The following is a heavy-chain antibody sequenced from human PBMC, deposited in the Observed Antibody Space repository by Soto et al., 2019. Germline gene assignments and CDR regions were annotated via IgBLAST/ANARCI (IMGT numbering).Heavy chain of an antibody. D-gene: IGHD2-15*01. CDR1: GGTFSSYT. J-gene: IGHJ4*02. Sequence: QVLLVQSGAEVKKPGSSVKVSCKASGGTFSSYTISWVRQAPGQGLEWMGRIIPILGIANYAQKFQGRVTITADKSTSTAYMELSSLRSEDTAVYYCARDGYCSGGSCYSLDYWGQGTLVTVSS. V-gene: IGHV1-69*08. CDR2: IIPILGIA. CDR3: ARDGYCSGGSCYSLDY.